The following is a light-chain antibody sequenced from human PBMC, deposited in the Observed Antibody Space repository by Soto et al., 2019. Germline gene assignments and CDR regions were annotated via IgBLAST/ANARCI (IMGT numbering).Light chain of an antibody. Sequence: ENVLTQSPGTLSLSPGERATLSCRASQSVSSSYLAWYQQKPGQAPRLLIFGASSRATGIPDRFSGSGSGTDFTLTIRRLEPEDFAVYYCQQYGSSPLTFGGGTKVESK. J-gene: IGKJ4*01. V-gene: IGKV3-20*01. CDR3: QQYGSSPLT. CDR2: GAS. CDR1: QSVSSSY.